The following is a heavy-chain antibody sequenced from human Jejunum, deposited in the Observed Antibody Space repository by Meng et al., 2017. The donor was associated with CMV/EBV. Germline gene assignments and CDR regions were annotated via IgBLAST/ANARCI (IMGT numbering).Heavy chain of an antibody. CDR3: VKDRGAVTGNYYYCAMDV. CDR1: LGGYT. V-gene: IGHV3-43*01. D-gene: IGHD3-16*01. J-gene: IGHJ6*02. Sequence: LGGYTMPGVRQLPGKGLGWVSLISWNGGRAYYAESVTGRFTISRDNNKNSLYLQMNSLRTEDTALYYCVKDRGAVTGNYYYCAMDVWGQGTTVTVSS. CDR2: ISWNGGRA.